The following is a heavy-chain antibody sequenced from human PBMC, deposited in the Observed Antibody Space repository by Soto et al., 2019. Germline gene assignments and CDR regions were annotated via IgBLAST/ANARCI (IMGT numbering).Heavy chain of an antibody. Sequence: SVNVSCKASGGTFSSYAISWVRQAPGQGLEWMGGIIPIFGTANYAQKFQGRVTITADESTSTAYMELSSLRSEDTAVYYCARGPGQGSGSYRVSGTYYFDYLGQ. CDR1: GGTFSSYA. CDR2: IIPIFGTA. D-gene: IGHD3-10*01. V-gene: IGHV1-69*13. CDR3: ARGPGQGSGSYRVSGTYYFDY. J-gene: IGHJ4*01.